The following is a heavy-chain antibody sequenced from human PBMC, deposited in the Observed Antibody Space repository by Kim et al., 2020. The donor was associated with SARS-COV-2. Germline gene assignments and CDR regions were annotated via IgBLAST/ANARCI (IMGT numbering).Heavy chain of an antibody. V-gene: IGHV3-9*01. CDR3: AKDDY. CDR2: SWNSVSI. J-gene: IGHJ4*02. Sequence: SWNSVSIGYADSVKGRFTISRDNAKNSLYLQMNSLRAEDTALYYCAKDDYWGQGTLVTVSS.